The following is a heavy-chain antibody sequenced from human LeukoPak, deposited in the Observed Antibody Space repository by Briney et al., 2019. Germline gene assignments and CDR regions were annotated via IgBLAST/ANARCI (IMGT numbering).Heavy chain of an antibody. CDR1: GGSFSCYY. CDR3: ARGMAVYYYYGMDV. J-gene: IGHJ6*02. CDR2: INHSGST. Sequence: KPSETLTLTCAVYGGSFSCYYWSWIRQPPGKGLEWIREINHSGSTNYNPSLKSRVTISVDTSKNQFSLKLSSVTAADTAVYYCARGMAVYYYYGMDVWGQGTTVTVSS. D-gene: IGHD5-24*01. V-gene: IGHV4-34*01.